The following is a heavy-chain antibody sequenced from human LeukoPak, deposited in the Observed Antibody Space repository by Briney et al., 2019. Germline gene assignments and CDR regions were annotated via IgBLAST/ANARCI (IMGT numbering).Heavy chain of an antibody. CDR1: GFTFSSYG. Sequence: GGSLRLSCAASGFTFSSYGMHWVRQAPGKGLEWVAFIRYDGSNKYYADSVKGRFTISRDNSKNTLYLQMNSLRAEDTAVYYCAKNPFPTVTDYYYYMDVWGKGTTVTISS. CDR3: AKNPFPTVTDYYYYMDV. CDR2: IRYDGSNK. V-gene: IGHV3-30*02. D-gene: IGHD4-17*01. J-gene: IGHJ6*03.